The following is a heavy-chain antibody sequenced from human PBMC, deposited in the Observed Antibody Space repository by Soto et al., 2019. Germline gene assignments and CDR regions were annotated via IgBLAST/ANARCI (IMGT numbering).Heavy chain of an antibody. D-gene: IGHD1-1*01. CDR1: GYTFTTYD. J-gene: IGHJ6*02. CDR3: ARGVDAGVDV. V-gene: IGHV1-8*01. CDR2: MSPNSGAT. Sequence: QVQLVQSGAEVTKPGASVKVSCKASGYTFTTYDINWVRQATGQGLEWLGWMSPNSGATGYAQKVQGRVTMTRDTSISTAYMELSNLRSEDTAMYFCARGVDAGVDVWGQGTTVTVSS.